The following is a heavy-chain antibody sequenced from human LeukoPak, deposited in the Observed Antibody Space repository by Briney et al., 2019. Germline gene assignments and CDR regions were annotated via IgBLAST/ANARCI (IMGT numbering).Heavy chain of an antibody. CDR1: GGSISSHY. CDR3: AKERGHPLANYYMDV. D-gene: IGHD1-26*01. J-gene: IGHJ6*03. V-gene: IGHV3-23*01. Sequence: ETLSLTCTVSGGSISSHYWSWIRQPPGKGLEWVSTIVDTGDSTFYADSVRGRFTISRDSSKNTLYLQMNSLRAEDTAVYSCAKERGHPLANYYMDVWGKGTTVTVSS. CDR2: IVDTGDST.